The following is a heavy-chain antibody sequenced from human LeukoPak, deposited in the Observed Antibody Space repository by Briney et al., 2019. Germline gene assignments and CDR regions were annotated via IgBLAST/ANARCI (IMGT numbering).Heavy chain of an antibody. Sequence: GGSLRLSCAASGFTFSDSAMHWVRQASGKGLEWVGRIRSKANSYATAYAASVKGRFTISRDDSKNTAYLQMNSLKTEDTAVYYCTGFVTSVPRWGQGTLVTVSS. D-gene: IGHD4-17*01. CDR3: TGFVTSVPR. J-gene: IGHJ4*02. CDR1: GFTFSDSA. V-gene: IGHV3-73*01. CDR2: IRSKANSYAT.